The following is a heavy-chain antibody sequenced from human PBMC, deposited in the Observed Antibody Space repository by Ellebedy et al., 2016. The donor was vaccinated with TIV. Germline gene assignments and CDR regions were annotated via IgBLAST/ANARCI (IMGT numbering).Heavy chain of an antibody. CDR1: GLTFSNYA. Sequence: GESLKISCSASGLTFSNYAMHWVRQAPGKGLEYVSAISNNGGSTYYADSVKGRFTISRDNSKNTLYLQMSSLRAEDTAVYYCAIDRPITGDYHGDYFDSWGQGTLVTVAS. J-gene: IGHJ4*02. V-gene: IGHV3-64D*09. CDR3: AIDRPITGDYHGDYFDS. D-gene: IGHD7-27*01. CDR2: ISNNGGST.